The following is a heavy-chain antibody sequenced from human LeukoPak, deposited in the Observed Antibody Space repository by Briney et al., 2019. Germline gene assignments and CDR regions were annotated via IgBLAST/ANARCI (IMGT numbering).Heavy chain of an antibody. CDR1: GFTFSSHA. Sequence: PGGSLRLSCAASGFTFSSHAMSWVRQAPGKGLEWVSAISGSGGSTYYADSVKGRFTISRDNSKNTLYLQMNSLRAEDTAVYYCAKDWEQWLVRWGYYFDYWGQGTLVTVSS. CDR3: AKDWEQWLVRWGYYFDY. D-gene: IGHD6-19*01. CDR2: ISGSGGST. J-gene: IGHJ4*02. V-gene: IGHV3-23*01.